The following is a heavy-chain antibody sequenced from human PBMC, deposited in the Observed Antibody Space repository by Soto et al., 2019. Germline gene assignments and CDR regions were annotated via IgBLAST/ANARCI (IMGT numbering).Heavy chain of an antibody. D-gene: IGHD3-3*01. CDR3: ARVGEMTYKD. V-gene: IGHV3-11*01. Sequence: VQLVESGGGLVQPGESLRLSCAASGITFSDHYVTWIRQAPGKGLEWVSYISSSGSTIYYADSVKGRFTISRDNAENSLYLQMNSLRAEDTAVYYCARVGEMTYKDWGQGTLVTVSS. J-gene: IGHJ4*02. CDR1: GITFSDHY. CDR2: ISSSGSTI.